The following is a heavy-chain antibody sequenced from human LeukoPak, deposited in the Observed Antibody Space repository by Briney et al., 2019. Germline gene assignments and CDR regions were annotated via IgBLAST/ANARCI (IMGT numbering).Heavy chain of an antibody. CDR1: GYTFTGYY. D-gene: IGHD6-13*01. CDR2: INPNSGGT. V-gene: IGHV1-2*06. J-gene: IGHJ5*02. CDR3: ARARMVGLKQLVGNWFDP. Sequence: ASVKVSCEASGYTFTGYYMHWVRQAPGQGLEWMGRINPNSGGTNYAQKFQGRVTMTRDTSISTAYMELSRLRSDDTAVYYCARARMVGLKQLVGNWFDPWGQGTLVTVSS.